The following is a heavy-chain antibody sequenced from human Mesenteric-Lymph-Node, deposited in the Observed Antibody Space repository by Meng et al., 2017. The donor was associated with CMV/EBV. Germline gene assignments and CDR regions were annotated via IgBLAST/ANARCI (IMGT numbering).Heavy chain of an antibody. CDR3: ARRTIFGVVTPYYYGMDV. CDR1: GYTFTGYY. D-gene: IGHD3-3*01. V-gene: IGHV1-8*03. Sequence: ASVKVSCKASGYTFTGYYMHWVRQATGQGLEWMGWMNPNSGNTGYAQKFQGRVTITRNTSISTAYMELSSLRSEDTAVYYCARRTIFGVVTPYYYGMDVWGQGTTVTVSS. CDR2: MNPNSGNT. J-gene: IGHJ6*02.